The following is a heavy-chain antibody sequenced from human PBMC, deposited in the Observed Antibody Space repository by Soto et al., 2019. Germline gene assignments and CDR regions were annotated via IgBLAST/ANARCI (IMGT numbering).Heavy chain of an antibody. V-gene: IGHV1-18*01. Sequence: ASVKVSCKASRYTFTSYGISWVRQAPGQGLEGMGWISAYNGDTSYAQKLQGRVTMATETSTTTAYTELRSLRSDGTAVYYRARDTRDYRPDYWGQGTLVTVSS. D-gene: IGHD4-17*01. CDR3: ARDTRDYRPDY. CDR2: ISAYNGDT. J-gene: IGHJ4*02. CDR1: RYTFTSYG.